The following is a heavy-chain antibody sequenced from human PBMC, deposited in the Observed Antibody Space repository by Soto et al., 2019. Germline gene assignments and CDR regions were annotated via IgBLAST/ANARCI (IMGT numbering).Heavy chain of an antibody. CDR1: GGTFSSYA. Sequence: SVKVSCKASGGTFSSYAISWVRQAPGQGLEWMGGIIPIFGTANYAQKFQGRVTITADKSTSTAYMELSSLRSEDTAVYYCARVSTKVNTANTELDYWGQGTWVTVSA. CDR3: ARVSTKVNTANTELDY. J-gene: IGHJ4*02. V-gene: IGHV1-69*06. CDR2: IIPIFGTA. D-gene: IGHD4-17*01.